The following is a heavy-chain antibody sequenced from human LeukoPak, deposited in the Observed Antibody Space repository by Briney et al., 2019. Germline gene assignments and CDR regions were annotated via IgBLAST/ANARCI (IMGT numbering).Heavy chain of an antibody. D-gene: IGHD6-13*01. Sequence: ASVKVSCKASGYTFTGYYMHWVRQAPGQGLEWMGWINPNSGGTNYAQKFQGRVTMTRDTSISTAYMELRSLRSDDTAVYYCAREKGIAAAGKWFDPWGQGTLVTVSS. CDR3: AREKGIAAAGKWFDP. V-gene: IGHV1-2*02. CDR1: GYTFTGYY. CDR2: INPNSGGT. J-gene: IGHJ5*02.